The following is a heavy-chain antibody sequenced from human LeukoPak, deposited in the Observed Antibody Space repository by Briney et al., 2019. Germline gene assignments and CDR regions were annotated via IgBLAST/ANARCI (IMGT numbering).Heavy chain of an antibody. J-gene: IGHJ4*02. CDR3: TKRITATAPLDS. Sequence: PGGSLRLSCAASGFPFSTYGISWVRQAPGKGLEWVSAITGSGDFAKYADSVRGRFTIFRDNSKNTVYLQMNSLTVEDTALYYCTKRITATAPLDSWGQGALVIVSS. V-gene: IGHV3-23*01. D-gene: IGHD4-17*01. CDR2: ITGSGDFA. CDR1: GFPFSTYG.